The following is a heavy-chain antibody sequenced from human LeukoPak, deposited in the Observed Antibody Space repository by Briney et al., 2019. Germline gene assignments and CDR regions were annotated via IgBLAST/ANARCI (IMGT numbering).Heavy chain of an antibody. D-gene: IGHD2-21*02. CDR2: IYNDANT. CDR3: ARDREVVTAKAQMDV. Sequence: PGGSLRLSCEASGFTFSRYSMNWVRQAPGKGLEWVSVIYNDANTYYTDSVKGRFTISRDNSKNTVFLQMNSLRAEDTAVYYCARDREVVTAKAQMDVWGKGTTVTVSS. J-gene: IGHJ6*04. V-gene: IGHV3-53*01. CDR1: GFTFSRYS.